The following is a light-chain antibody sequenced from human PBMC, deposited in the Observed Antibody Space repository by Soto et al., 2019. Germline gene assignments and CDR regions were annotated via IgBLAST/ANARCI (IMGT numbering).Light chain of an antibody. V-gene: IGKV3-20*01. Sequence: EIVLTQSPGTLSLSPGERATLSCRASQSLSNDYLAWYQQKIGQSPRLLIYGASNRATGIPDRFSGGGSGTLFTLTISRLEPGDFAVYYCQQYDSSPLTFGQGTQVQIK. CDR1: QSLSNDY. CDR3: QQYDSSPLT. J-gene: IGKJ2*01. CDR2: GAS.